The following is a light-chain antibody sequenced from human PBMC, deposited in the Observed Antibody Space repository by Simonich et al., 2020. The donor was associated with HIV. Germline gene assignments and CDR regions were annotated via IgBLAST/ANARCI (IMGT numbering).Light chain of an antibody. V-gene: IGKV4-1*01. Sequence: DIVMTQSPDSLAVSLGERATINCKSSQSVLYSSNNKNYLAWHQQKPGQPPKLLVYWASTRESGVPDRFSGSGSGPDFTLTISSLQAEDVAVYYCQQYYDTPYTFGQGTKLEIK. CDR1: QSVLYSSNNKNY. CDR3: QQYYDTPYT. CDR2: WAS. J-gene: IGKJ2*01.